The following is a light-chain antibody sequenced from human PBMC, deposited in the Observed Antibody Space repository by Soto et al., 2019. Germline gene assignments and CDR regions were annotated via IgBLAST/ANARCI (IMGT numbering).Light chain of an antibody. V-gene: IGKV1-5*03. J-gene: IGKJ1*01. CDR2: KAS. CDR3: QQYNDYSWT. CDR1: PSIGIW. Sequence: IPMTQSPSTLSASVGDRVAITCRASPSIGIWLAWYPKKPGKAPRFLIYKASTLQSEVPSRFSGSGSGTAFTLTLSSLKPNDFPTDYCQQYNDYSWTFAQGTKVEIK.